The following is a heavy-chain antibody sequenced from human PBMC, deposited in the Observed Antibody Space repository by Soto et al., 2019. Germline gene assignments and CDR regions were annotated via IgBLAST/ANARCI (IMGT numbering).Heavy chain of an antibody. V-gene: IGHV3-23*01. CDR1: GFTFSSDS. Sequence: EVQLLESGGGLVQPGGSLRLSCAASGFTFSSDSMSWVRQAPGKGLEWVSGISARGDGTFYADSVKGRFTISRATSKNTLYLQMNSLRAEDTTVYCAKSDSSGWFHYFQHWGQGTLVTVSS. CDR3: AKSDSSGWFHYFQH. D-gene: IGHD6-19*01. CDR2: ISARGDGT. J-gene: IGHJ1*01.